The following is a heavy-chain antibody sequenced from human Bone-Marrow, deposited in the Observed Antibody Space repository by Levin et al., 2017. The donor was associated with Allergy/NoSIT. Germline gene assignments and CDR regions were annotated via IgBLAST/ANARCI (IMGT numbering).Heavy chain of an antibody. CDR1: GFTINNDY. Sequence: ETLSLTCAASGFTINNDYMSWVRQAPGKGLEWVSTLYSDGRADYAESVKGRFTVSSDKSENTLYLQMKSLRVDDTAVYYCAGNRWARKALDVWGQGTRVTVSS. CDR3: AGNRWARKALDV. V-gene: IGHV3-53*01. CDR2: LYSDGRA. D-gene: IGHD5-24*01. J-gene: IGHJ3*01.